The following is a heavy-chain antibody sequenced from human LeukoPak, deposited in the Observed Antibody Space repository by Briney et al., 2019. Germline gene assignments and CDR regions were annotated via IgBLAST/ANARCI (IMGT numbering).Heavy chain of an antibody. V-gene: IGHV3-21*01. D-gene: IGHD2-2*01. CDR3: AKDRGCSSTSCYGDYYGMDV. Sequence: PGGSLRLSCAASGFTFSGYSMSWVRQAPGKGLEWVSSISSSSNYIYYADSVKGRFTISRDNAKNSLYLQMNSLRAEDTAVYYCAKDRGCSSTSCYGDYYGMDVWGQGTTVTVSS. CDR2: ISSSSNYI. J-gene: IGHJ6*02. CDR1: GFTFSGYS.